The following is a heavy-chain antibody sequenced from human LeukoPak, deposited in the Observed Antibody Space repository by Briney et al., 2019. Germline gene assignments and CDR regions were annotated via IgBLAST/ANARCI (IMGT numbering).Heavy chain of an antibody. CDR2: INPSGGST. CDR3: ARVLSIVGALADAFDI. V-gene: IGHV1-46*01. Sequence: ASVKVSCKASGYTFTSYYMHWVRQAPGQGLEWMGIINPSGGSTSYAQKFQGRVTMTRDTSTSTVYMELSSLRSEDTAVYYCARVLSIVGALADAFDIWGQGTMVTVSS. J-gene: IGHJ3*02. D-gene: IGHD1-26*01. CDR1: GYTFTSYY.